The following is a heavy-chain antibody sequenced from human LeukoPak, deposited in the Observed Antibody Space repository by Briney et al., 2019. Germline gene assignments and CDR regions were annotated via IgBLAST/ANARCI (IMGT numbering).Heavy chain of an antibody. Sequence: ASVKVSCKASGYTFTGYYTHWVRQAPGQGLEWMGRINPNSCGTNYEQKFQGRVTMTRDTSISTAYMELSRLRSDDTAVSYCARGRGGWYGYWGQGTLVTVSS. D-gene: IGHD6-19*01. V-gene: IGHV1-2*06. CDR1: GYTFTGYY. CDR2: INPNSCGT. J-gene: IGHJ4*02. CDR3: ARGRGGWYGY.